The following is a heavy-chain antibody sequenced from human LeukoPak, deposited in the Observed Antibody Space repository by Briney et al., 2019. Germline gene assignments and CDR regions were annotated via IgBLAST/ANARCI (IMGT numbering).Heavy chain of an antibody. CDR2: IYYSGST. CDR1: GGSISSYY. Sequence: ASETLSLTCTVSGGSISSYYWSWIQQPPGKGLEWIGYIYYSGSTNYNPSLKSRVTISVDTSKNQFSLKLSSVTAADTAVYYCARDLPENDFWSGSAAFDIWGQGTMVTVSS. D-gene: IGHD3-3*01. CDR3: ARDLPENDFWSGSAAFDI. J-gene: IGHJ3*02. V-gene: IGHV4-59*01.